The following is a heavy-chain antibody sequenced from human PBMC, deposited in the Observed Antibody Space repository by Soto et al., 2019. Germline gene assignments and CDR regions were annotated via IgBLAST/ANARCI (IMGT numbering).Heavy chain of an antibody. Sequence: QVQLVESGGGVVQPGRSLRVSCAASGFTFSIYAMHWVRQAPGTGLEWVAVISYDGTKTYYADSVKGRFTISSENSQMTMYLQMISLRDEDTAVYYCAKGRGPRRQWFIGPIDYWGQRTLVTISP. J-gene: IGHJ4*02. CDR3: AKGRGPRRQWFIGPIDY. D-gene: IGHD3-22*01. CDR2: ISYDGTKT. V-gene: IGHV3-30*18. CDR1: GFTFSIYA.